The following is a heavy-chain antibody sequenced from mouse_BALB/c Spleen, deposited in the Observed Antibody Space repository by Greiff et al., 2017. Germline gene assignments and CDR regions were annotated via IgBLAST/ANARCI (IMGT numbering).Heavy chain of an antibody. CDR3: ARENYAYWYFDV. V-gene: IGHV7-3*02. Sequence: EVKLVESGGGLVQPGGSLRLSCATSGFTFTDYYMSWVRQPPGKALEWLGFIRNKANGYTTEYSASVKGRFTISRDNSQSILYLQMNTLRAEDSATYYCARENYAYWYFDVWGAGTTVTVSS. J-gene: IGHJ1*01. CDR2: IRNKANGYTT. CDR1: GFTFTDYY. D-gene: IGHD1-1*01.